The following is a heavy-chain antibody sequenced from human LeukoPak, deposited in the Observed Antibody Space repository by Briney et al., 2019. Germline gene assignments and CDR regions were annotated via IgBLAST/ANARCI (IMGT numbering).Heavy chain of an antibody. CDR3: ARGRQQLLT. J-gene: IGHJ5*02. V-gene: IGHV4-34*01. D-gene: IGHD6-13*01. CDR2: INHSGST. CDR1: GVSFSGYY. Sequence: SETLSLTGAVYGVSFSGYYWSWIRQAPGKGLEWIGEINHSGSTNYNPSLKSRVTISVDTSKNQFSLKLSSVTAAATAVYYCARGRQQLLTWGQGTLVTVSS.